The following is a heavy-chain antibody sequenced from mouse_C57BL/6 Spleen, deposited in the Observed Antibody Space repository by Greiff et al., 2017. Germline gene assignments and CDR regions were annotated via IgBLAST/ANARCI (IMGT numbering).Heavy chain of an antibody. J-gene: IGHJ4*01. CDR1: GYTFTDYY. CDR2: INPYNGGT. D-gene: IGHD2-1*01. Sequence: EVQLQQSGPVLVKPGASVKMSCKASGYTFTDYYMHWVKQSHGKSLEWIGVINPYNGGTSYNQKFKGKATLTVDKSSSTAYMELNRLTSEDSAVYSCAKIYYGNYGAMDYWGQGTSVTVSS. V-gene: IGHV1-19*01. CDR3: AKIYYGNYGAMDY.